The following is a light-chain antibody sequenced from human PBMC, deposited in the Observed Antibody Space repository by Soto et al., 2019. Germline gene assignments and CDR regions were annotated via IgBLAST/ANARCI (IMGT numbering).Light chain of an antibody. J-gene: IGLJ2*01. CDR1: SSDIGSYVF. CDR2: EVT. Sequence: SVLTEPPSASGSPGQSVAISCTGTSSDIGSYVFVSWYQQHPGKAPKLLIYEVTKRPSGVPDRFSGSKSGNTASLTVSGLQVEDEADYYCSIFAGGNSVIFGGGTKLTVL. CDR3: SIFAGGNSVI. V-gene: IGLV2-8*01.